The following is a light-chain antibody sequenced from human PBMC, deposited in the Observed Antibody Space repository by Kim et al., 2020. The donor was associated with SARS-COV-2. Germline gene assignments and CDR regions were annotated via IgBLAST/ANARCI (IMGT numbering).Light chain of an antibody. CDR1: QNISTW. Sequence: SASVGDRVTITCRASQNISTWLAWYQQKPGKAPKLLISKTSSLESGVSLRFRGSGSGTEFTLTISSLRPDDSATFFCQQYNTYSNTFGQGTKLEI. V-gene: IGKV1-5*03. CDR3: QQYNTYSNT. CDR2: KTS. J-gene: IGKJ2*01.